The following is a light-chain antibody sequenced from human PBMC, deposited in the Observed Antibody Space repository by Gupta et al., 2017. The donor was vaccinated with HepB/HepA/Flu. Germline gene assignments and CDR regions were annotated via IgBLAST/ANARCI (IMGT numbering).Light chain of an antibody. CDR3: QQSDSPPFT. Sequence: DIQMTQSPPSLSASVGDRVTITCRASQSISLYVNWYQQKPGTAPKLLIYAADLLRSGVPSRFSGSRSETEFTLTISRLQPEDFATYYCQQSDSPPFTFGHGTIVDFK. V-gene: IGKV1-39*01. CDR1: QSISLY. J-gene: IGKJ3*01. CDR2: AAD.